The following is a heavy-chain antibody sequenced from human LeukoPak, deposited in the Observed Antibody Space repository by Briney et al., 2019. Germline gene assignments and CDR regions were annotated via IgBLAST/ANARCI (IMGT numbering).Heavy chain of an antibody. J-gene: IGHJ6*03. CDR1: GFTFSSYG. V-gene: IGHV3-23*01. CDR3: ARDAHYDFWSGYSLAYYYYYMDV. D-gene: IGHD3-3*01. Sequence: GGSLRLSCAASGFTFSSYGMSWVRQAPGKGLEWVSAISGSGGSTYYADSVKGRFTISRDNSKNTLYLQMNSLRAEDTAVYYCARDAHYDFWSGYSLAYYYYYMDVWGKGTTVTVSS. CDR2: ISGSGGST.